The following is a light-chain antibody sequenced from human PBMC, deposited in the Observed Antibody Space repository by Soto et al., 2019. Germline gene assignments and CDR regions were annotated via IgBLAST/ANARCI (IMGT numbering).Light chain of an antibody. CDR3: QSYDTNLSGVI. V-gene: IGLV1-40*01. J-gene: IGLJ2*01. Sequence: QPVLTQPPSLSGAPGQRVTISCTGSSSNIGAGYDVHWYQQLPGTAPKLLIYVNTNRPSGVPDRFSGSKSGTSASLAIAGLQAEDEAEYYCQSYDTNLSGVIFGGGTKLTVL. CDR1: SSNIGAGYD. CDR2: VNT.